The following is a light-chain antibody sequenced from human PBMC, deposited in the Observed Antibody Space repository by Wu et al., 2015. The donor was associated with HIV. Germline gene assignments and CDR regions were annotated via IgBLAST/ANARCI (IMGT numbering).Light chain of an antibody. V-gene: IGKV3-15*01. Sequence: EIVMTQSPATLSVSPGERATLSCRASQSVSSNLAWYQQKPGQAPRLLIYGASTRATGIPARFSGSGSGTEFTLTISSLQPEDVATYYCQKYNTAPWTFGQGPKVEYK. J-gene: IGKJ1*01. CDR3: QKYNTAPWT. CDR1: QSVSSN. CDR2: GAS.